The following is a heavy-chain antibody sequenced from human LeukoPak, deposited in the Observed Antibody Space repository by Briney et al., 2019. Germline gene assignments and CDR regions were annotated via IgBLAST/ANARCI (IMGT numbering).Heavy chain of an antibody. CDR1: GGSISSYY. D-gene: IGHD3-10*01. Sequence: SETLSLTCTVSGGSISSYYWSWIRQPPGKGLEWIGYIYYSGSTNYNPSLKSRVTISVDTSKNQFSLKLSSVTAADTAVYYCARVSLSTVLDYYYYMDVWGKGTTVTVSS. CDR3: ARVSLSTVLDYYYYMDV. J-gene: IGHJ6*03. CDR2: IYYSGST. V-gene: IGHV4-59*01.